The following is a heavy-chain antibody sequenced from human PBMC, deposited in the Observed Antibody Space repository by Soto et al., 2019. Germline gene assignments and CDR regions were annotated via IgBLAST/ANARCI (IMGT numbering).Heavy chain of an antibody. CDR3: AKDSISYNGIYDAFDV. Sequence: VQLLESGGGLVQPGGPLRLSCEASGFTFSNYAMAWVRQTPGEGPEWVSTIGGGDDIFYAESVQGRFIISRDDSRSTMYLQMDNLRVEDTAIYFCAKDSISYNGIYDAFDVWGQGTVVTVSS. CDR2: IGGGDDI. V-gene: IGHV3-23*01. CDR1: GFTFSNYA. J-gene: IGHJ3*01. D-gene: IGHD3-3*02.